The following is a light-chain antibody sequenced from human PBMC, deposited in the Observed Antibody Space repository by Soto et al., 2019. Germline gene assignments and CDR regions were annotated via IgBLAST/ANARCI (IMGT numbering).Light chain of an antibody. J-gene: IGKJ4*01. Sequence: EIVLTQSPDTLSLSPGERATLSCRASERVSSSYLAWYKQKPGQAPRLLIYGASSRATGIPDRFSGSGSRTDSTLTIKRLEPEDFAVDYCRLYTDSPTVGGGTKVDIK. V-gene: IGKV3-20*01. CDR1: ERVSSSY. CDR2: GAS. CDR3: RLYTDSPT.